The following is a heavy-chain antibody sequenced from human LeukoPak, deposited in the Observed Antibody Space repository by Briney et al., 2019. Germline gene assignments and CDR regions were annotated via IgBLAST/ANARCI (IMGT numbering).Heavy chain of an antibody. D-gene: IGHD3-10*01. CDR3: ARHGDGSGSDYNSDY. CDR1: GYSFTSYW. J-gene: IGHJ4*02. CDR2: IDPSDSYT. V-gene: IGHV5-10-1*01. Sequence: GESLKISCKGSGYSFTSYWNSWVRQMPGKGLEWMGRIDPSDSYTNYSPSFQGHVTISADKSISTAYLQWSSLKASDTAMYYCARHGDGSGSDYNSDYWGQGTLVTVSS.